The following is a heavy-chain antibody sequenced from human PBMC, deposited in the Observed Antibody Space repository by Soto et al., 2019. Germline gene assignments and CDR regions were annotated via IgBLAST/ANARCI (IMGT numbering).Heavy chain of an antibody. CDR3: ARSPRHYYYGSGSYAFDI. CDR1: GYNFTSYG. Sequence: SVKVSCKASGYNFTSYGISWVRQAPGQGLEWMGWISAYNGNTNYAQKLQGRVTMTTDTSTSTAYMELRSLRSDDTAVYYCARSPRHYYYGSGSYAFDIWGQGTMVTVSS. J-gene: IGHJ3*02. CDR2: ISAYNGNT. V-gene: IGHV1-18*01. D-gene: IGHD3-10*01.